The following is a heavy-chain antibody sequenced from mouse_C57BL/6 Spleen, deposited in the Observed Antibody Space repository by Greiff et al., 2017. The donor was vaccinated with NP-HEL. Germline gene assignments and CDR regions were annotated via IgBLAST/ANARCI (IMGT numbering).Heavy chain of an antibody. CDR2: ISGGGGNT. CDR1: GFTFSSYT. V-gene: IGHV5-9*01. CDR3: ASHDGYYLYYFDY. J-gene: IGHJ2*01. D-gene: IGHD2-3*01. Sequence: EVMLVESGGGLVKPGGSLKLSRAASGFTFSSYTMSWVRQTPEKRLEWVATISGGGGNTYYPDSVKGRFTISRDNAKNTLYLQMSSLRSEDTALYYCASHDGYYLYYFDYWGQGTTLTVSS.